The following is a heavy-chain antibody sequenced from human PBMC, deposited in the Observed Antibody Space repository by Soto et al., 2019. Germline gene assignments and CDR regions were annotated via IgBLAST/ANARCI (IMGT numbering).Heavy chain of an antibody. V-gene: IGHV3-7*04. CDR2: VKKDESIK. D-gene: IGHD2-8*02. Sequence: VNLVESGGGMVQPDGSLRLSCVGSGFTFSDYWMNWVRQAPGRGLEWVANVKKDESIKNYMDSVKGRFTISRDNAQNIVYLQMTNLRIEDTALYYCVKEGLVEGTGGFENWGQGIQVTVS. J-gene: IGHJ4*02. CDR1: GFTFSDYW. CDR3: VKEGLVEGTGGFEN.